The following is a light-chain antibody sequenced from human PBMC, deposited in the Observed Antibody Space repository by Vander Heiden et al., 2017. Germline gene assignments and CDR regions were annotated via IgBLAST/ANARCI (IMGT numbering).Light chain of an antibody. Sequence: EIVMTQSPATLSVSPGERATLSCRASQSVSSNLAWYQQKPGQAPRLLIYGASTRATGIPARFSGSGYGTEFTLTISSLQSEDFPIYYCQQDNKWPMYTFGQGTKMEIK. V-gene: IGKV3-15*01. J-gene: IGKJ2*01. CDR3: QQDNKWPMYT. CDR2: GAS. CDR1: QSVSSN.